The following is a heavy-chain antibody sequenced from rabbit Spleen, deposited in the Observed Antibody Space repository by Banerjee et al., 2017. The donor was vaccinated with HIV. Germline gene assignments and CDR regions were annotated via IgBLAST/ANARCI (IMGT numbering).Heavy chain of an antibody. D-gene: IGHD1-1*01. V-gene: IGHV1S45*01. CDR3: ARDLVAVIGWNFNL. CDR1: GFSFSSGYY. J-gene: IGHJ4*01. CDR2: IAIGSVRT. Sequence: QEHLEESGGDLVKPGASLTLTCTASGFSFSSGYYMCWVRQAPGKGLEWIGCIAIGSVRTYYASWAKGRFTISKTSSTTVTLQMTSLTAADTATYFCARDLVAVIGWNFNLWGPGTLVTVS.